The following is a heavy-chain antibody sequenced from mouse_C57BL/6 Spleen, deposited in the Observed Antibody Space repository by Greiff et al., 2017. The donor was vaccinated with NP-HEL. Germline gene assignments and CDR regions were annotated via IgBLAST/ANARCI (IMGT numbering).Heavy chain of an antibody. V-gene: IGHV1-52*01. CDR1: GYTFTSYW. Sequence: QVQLQQPGAELVRPGSSVKLSCKASGYTFTSYWMHWVKQRPIQGLEWIGNIDPADSETHYNQKFKDKATLTVDKSSSTAYMQLSSLTSEDSAVYYCARRDYHYAMDYWGQGTSVTVSS. CDR3: ARRDYHYAMDY. CDR2: IDPADSET. J-gene: IGHJ4*01. D-gene: IGHD2-4*01.